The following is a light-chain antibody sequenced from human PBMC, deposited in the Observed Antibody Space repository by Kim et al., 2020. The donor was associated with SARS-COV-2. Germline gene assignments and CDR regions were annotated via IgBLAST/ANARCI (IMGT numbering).Light chain of an antibody. CDR3: QLWNSSSDLWV. Sequence: APGKTASITCGGHNIGSKSVHWYQQKASQAPVLVIYYDDDRPSGIPERFSGSNSENTATLTISRVEAGDEADYYCQLWNSSSDLWVFGGGTQLTVL. V-gene: IGLV3-21*04. CDR1: NIGSKS. J-gene: IGLJ3*02. CDR2: YDD.